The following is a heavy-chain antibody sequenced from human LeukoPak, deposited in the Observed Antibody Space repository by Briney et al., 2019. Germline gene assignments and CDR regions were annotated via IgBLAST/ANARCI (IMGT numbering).Heavy chain of an antibody. Sequence: SETLSLTCTVSGGSISSYYWSWIRQPPGKGLEWIGYIYYSGSTNYNPSLKSRVTISVDTSKNQFSLKLSSVTAADTAVYYCARGVVYYYDSSGYFDYWGQGTLVTVST. J-gene: IGHJ4*02. CDR1: GGSISSYY. CDR3: ARGVVYYYDSSGYFDY. CDR2: IYYSGST. V-gene: IGHV4-59*01. D-gene: IGHD3-22*01.